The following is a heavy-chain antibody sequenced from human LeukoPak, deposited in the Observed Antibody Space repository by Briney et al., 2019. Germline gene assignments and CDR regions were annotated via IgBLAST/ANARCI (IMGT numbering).Heavy chain of an antibody. Sequence: ASVKVSRKASGYTFTSYGISWVRQAPGQGLEWMGWISAYNGNTNYAQKLQGRVTMTTDTSTSTAYMELRSLRSDDTAVYYCARDQIDSSGYYHDAFDIWGQGTMVTVSS. V-gene: IGHV1-18*01. CDR2: ISAYNGNT. J-gene: IGHJ3*02. D-gene: IGHD3-22*01. CDR1: GYTFTSYG. CDR3: ARDQIDSSGYYHDAFDI.